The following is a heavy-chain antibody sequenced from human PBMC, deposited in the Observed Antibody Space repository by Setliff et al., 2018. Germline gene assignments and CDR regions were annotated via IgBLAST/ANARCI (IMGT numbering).Heavy chain of an antibody. V-gene: IGHV1-46*01. CDR1: GYTFTSYY. CDR2: IDPSGGST. J-gene: IGHJ4*02. D-gene: IGHD6-13*01. Sequence: GASVKVSCKASGYTFTSYYMHWVRQAPGQGLEWMGIIDPSGGSTSYAQKFQGRVTMTRDASTSTVYMELSSLRSEDTAVYYCVTFSSSWDGYWGQGTLVTVSS. CDR3: VTFSSSWDGY.